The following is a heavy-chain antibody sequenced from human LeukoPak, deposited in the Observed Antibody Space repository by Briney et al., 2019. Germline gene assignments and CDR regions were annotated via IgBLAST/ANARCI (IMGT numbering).Heavy chain of an antibody. CDR1: GFTVSSNY. Sequence: GGSLRLSCAASGFTVSSNYMSWVRQAPGKGLEWVSVIYSGGSTYYADSVKGRFTISRDNSKNTLYLQMNSLRAEDTAVYYCAGVRAGGYRAFDVWGQGTVVAVSS. CDR3: AGVRAGGYRAFDV. CDR2: IYSGGST. V-gene: IGHV3-53*01. J-gene: IGHJ3*01. D-gene: IGHD2-8*02.